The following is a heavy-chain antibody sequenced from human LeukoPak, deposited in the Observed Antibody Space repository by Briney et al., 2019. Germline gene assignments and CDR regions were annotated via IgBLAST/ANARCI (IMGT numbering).Heavy chain of an antibody. CDR1: GFTFSSYA. Sequence: GGSLRLSCAASGFTFSSYAMSWVRQAPGKGLEWVSGISGSGSSTYYADSVKGRFTISRDTSKNTLYLQMNSLRAEDTAVYYCAKDQESYVAYLDYWGQGTLITVS. CDR2: ISGSGSST. D-gene: IGHD2-21*01. J-gene: IGHJ4*02. CDR3: AKDQESYVAYLDY. V-gene: IGHV3-23*01.